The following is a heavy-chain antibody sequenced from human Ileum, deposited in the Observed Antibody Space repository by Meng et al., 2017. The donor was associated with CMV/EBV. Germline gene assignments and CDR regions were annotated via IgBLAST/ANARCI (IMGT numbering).Heavy chain of an antibody. D-gene: IGHD6-6*01. CDR2: TAYRSKWDY. Sequence: HLQQSGPGLVNPSQTLSLTCDISGDSVSTNNVAWNWIRQSPLRGLEWLGRTAYRSKWDYEYSVSVKSRITISPDTSKNQFSLQLRSVTPEDTAVYYCARESELLRFDHWGQGTLVTVSS. CDR1: GDSVSTNNVA. CDR3: ARESELLRFDH. V-gene: IGHV6-1*01. J-gene: IGHJ4*02.